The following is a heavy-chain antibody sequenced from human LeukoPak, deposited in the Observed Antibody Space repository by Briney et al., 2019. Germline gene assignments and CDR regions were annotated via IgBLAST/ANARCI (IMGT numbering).Heavy chain of an antibody. J-gene: IGHJ4*02. CDR3: ARATWPLCYFDF. CDR2: IYTRGSI. CDR1: GGSINSGSYY. V-gene: IGHV4-61*02. D-gene: IGHD3-10*01. Sequence: SETLSLTCTVSGGSINSGSYYWSWIRQPAGKGLEWIGRIYTRGSIDYNPSLKSRVTISVDTSTNQFSLKLRSVTAADTAVYYCARATWPLCYFDFWGQGILVTVSS.